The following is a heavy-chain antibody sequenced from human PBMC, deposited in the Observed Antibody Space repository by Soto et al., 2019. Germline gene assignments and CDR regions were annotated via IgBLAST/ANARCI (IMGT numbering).Heavy chain of an antibody. J-gene: IGHJ3*02. CDR3: VRDDTRRNNDFWSGHYTTDAFDI. D-gene: IGHD3-3*01. CDR2: IKQDGSEK. Sequence: EVQLVESGGGLVQPGGSLRLSCAASGFTFSRYWMSWVRQAPGKGLEWVANIKQDGSEKYYVESVKGRFTMSRDNTMNSLYLQMNSRRAEDTAVYYCVRDDTRRNNDFWSGHYTTDAFDIWGQGRMVTVSS. V-gene: IGHV3-7*01. CDR1: GFTFSRYW.